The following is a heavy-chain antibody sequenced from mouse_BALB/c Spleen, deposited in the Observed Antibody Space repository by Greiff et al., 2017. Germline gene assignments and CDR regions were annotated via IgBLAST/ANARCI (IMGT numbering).Heavy chain of an antibody. CDR1: GYTFTSYW. CDR2: IYPGSGST. CDR3: TREDGYDEAWFAY. V-gene: IGHV1S22*01. Sequence: LQQPGSELVRPGASVKLSCKASGYTFTSYWMHWVKQRPGPGLEWIGNIYPGSGSTNYDEKFKSKATLTVDTSSSTAYMQLSSLTSEDSAVYYCTREDGYDEAWFAYWGQGTLVTVSA. D-gene: IGHD2-2*01. J-gene: IGHJ3*01.